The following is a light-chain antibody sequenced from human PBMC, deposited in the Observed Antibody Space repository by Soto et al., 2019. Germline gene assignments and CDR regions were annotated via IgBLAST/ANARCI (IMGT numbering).Light chain of an antibody. J-gene: IGKJ2*01. V-gene: IGKV1-5*03. CDR1: QSISNW. Sequence: DIPMTQSPSTLSASIGDRVTITCRASQSISNWLAWYQQKPGKAPNLLIYKASALESGVPSRFSGSGSGTEFTLTIYSLQPDDFATYYCQHYDSFPYSFGQGIKLDIK. CDR2: KAS. CDR3: QHYDSFPYS.